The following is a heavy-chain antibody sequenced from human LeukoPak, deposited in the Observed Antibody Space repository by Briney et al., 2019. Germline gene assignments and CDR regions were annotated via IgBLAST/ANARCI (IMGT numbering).Heavy chain of an antibody. Sequence: GGSLRLSCAASRFTFSIYAMTWVRQAPGKGLEWVSAISGSGGGTYYADSVKGRFTISRDNSKNTLYLQMNSLKTEDTAVYYCLEMTTKGYWGQGTLVTVSS. CDR1: RFTFSIYA. J-gene: IGHJ4*02. CDR3: LEMTTKGY. CDR2: ISGSGGGT. V-gene: IGHV3-23*01. D-gene: IGHD5-24*01.